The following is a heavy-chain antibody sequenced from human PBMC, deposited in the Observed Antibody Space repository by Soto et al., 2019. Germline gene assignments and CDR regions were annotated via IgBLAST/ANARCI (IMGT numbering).Heavy chain of an antibody. J-gene: IGHJ6*03. V-gene: IGHV1-46*01. D-gene: IGHD5-18*01. CDR1: GYSFTSYY. Sequence: GASVKVSCKASGYSFTSYYIHWVRQAPGQGLEWMGVINPSGGSTTYAQKFQGRVTMTRDTSTSVVYMELSSLRAEDTAVYYCAREEGYSYGYYYYYYMDVWGKGTTVTVSS. CDR2: INPSGGST. CDR3: AREEGYSYGYYYYYYMDV.